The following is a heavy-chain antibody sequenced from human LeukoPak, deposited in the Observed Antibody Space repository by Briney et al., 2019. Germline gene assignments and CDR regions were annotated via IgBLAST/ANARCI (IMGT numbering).Heavy chain of an antibody. CDR2: ISAYNGNT. CDR3: AXALLWRYGMDV. V-gene: IGHV1-18*01. D-gene: IGHD2-21*01. J-gene: IGHJ6*02. Sequence: ASVKVSCKASGYTFTSYGISWVRQAPGQGLEWMGWISAYNGNTNYAQKLQGRVTMTTDTSTSTAYMELRSLRSDYTAVYYCAXALLWRYGMDVWGQGTTVTVSS. CDR1: GYTFTSYG.